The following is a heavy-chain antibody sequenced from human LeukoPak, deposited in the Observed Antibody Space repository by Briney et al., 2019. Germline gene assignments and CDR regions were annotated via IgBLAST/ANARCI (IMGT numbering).Heavy chain of an antibody. CDR1: GGSISSSNW. D-gene: IGHD6-13*01. Sequence: PSETLSLTCAVSGGSISSSNWWSWVRQPPGKGLEWIGEIYHSGSTNYNPSLKSRITISVDKSKNQFSLKLSSVTAADTAVYYCASGTKGSSSWPDYWGRGTLVTVSS. CDR2: IYHSGST. V-gene: IGHV4-4*02. J-gene: IGHJ4*02. CDR3: ASGTKGSSSWPDY.